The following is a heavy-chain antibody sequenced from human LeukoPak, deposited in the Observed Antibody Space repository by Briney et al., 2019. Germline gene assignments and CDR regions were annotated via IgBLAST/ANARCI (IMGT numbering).Heavy chain of an antibody. Sequence: HRASVKVSCKASGYTFTSNYIHWVRQAPGQGPEWMGMIYPRDGSTSYAQKFQGRVTVTRDTSTSTVHMELSGLRSEDTAVYYCARDQEGFDYWGQGTLVTVSS. CDR1: GYTFTSNY. J-gene: IGHJ4*02. CDR2: IYPRDGST. CDR3: ARDQEGFDY. V-gene: IGHV1-46*01.